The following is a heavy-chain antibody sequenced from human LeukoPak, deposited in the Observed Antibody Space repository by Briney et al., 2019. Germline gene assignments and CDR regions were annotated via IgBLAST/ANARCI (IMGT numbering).Heavy chain of an antibody. Sequence: SETLSLTCTVSGGSISSSSYYWGWIRQPPGKGLEWIGCIYYSGSTYYNPSLKSRVTISVDTSKNQFSLKLSSVTAADTAVYYCARLLGKTVRGTRYFDYWGQGTLVTVSS. D-gene: IGHD3-10*01. CDR1: GGSISSSSYY. V-gene: IGHV4-39*01. J-gene: IGHJ4*02. CDR2: IYYSGST. CDR3: ARLLGKTVRGTRYFDY.